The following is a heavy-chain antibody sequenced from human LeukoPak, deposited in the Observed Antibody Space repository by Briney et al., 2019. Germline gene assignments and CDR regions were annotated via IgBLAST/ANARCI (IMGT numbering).Heavy chain of an antibody. J-gene: IGHJ4*02. V-gene: IGHV3-7*01. CDR2: IKQDGSEK. Sequence: GGSRRLSCAASGFTFSSYWMSWVRQAPGKGLEWVANIKQDGSEKYYVDSVKGRFTISRDNAKNSLYLQMNSLRAEDTAVYYCARSPPYSGSSSDFDYWGQGTLVTVSS. D-gene: IGHD1-26*01. CDR1: GFTFSSYW. CDR3: ARSPPYSGSSSDFDY.